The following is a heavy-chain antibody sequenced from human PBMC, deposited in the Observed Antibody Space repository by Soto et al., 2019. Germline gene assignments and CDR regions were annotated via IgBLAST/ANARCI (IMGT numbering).Heavy chain of an antibody. CDR1: GYTFTSYY. Sequence: ASVKVSCKASGYTFTSYYMHWVRQAPGQGLEWMGIINPSGGSTSYAQKFQGRVTMTRDTSTSTVYMELSSLGSEDTAVYYCARAVVVVPAAINSWFDPWGQGTLVTVSS. CDR2: INPSGGST. CDR3: ARAVVVVPAAINSWFDP. J-gene: IGHJ5*02. V-gene: IGHV1-46*03. D-gene: IGHD2-2*01.